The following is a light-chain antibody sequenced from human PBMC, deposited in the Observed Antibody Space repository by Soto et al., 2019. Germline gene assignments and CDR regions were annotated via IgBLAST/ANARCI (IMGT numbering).Light chain of an antibody. CDR2: DAS. CDR1: QSVSSY. V-gene: IGKV3-11*01. CDR3: QQRGNWPRT. J-gene: IGKJ1*01. Sequence: EIVLTQSPATLSLSPGERATLSCRASQSVSSYLAWYQQKPGQAPRLLVYDASKRATGIPARFSGSGSGTDFTLTISNLEPEDFAVYYCQQRGNWPRTFGQGTKVDIK.